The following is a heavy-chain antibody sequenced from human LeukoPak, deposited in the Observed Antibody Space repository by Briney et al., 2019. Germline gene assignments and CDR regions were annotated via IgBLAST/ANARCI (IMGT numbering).Heavy chain of an antibody. CDR2: IYYSGST. J-gene: IGHJ3*02. Sequence: SETLSLTCSVSGGSITNSTYYWAWVRQPPGKGLEWIGNIYYSGSTYYNPSLKSRVTISVDTSKNQFSLKLSSVTAADTAVYYCARVWGSYHSCAFDIWGQGTMVTVSS. CDR1: GGSITNSTYY. V-gene: IGHV4-39*07. CDR3: ARVWGSYHSCAFDI. D-gene: IGHD1-26*01.